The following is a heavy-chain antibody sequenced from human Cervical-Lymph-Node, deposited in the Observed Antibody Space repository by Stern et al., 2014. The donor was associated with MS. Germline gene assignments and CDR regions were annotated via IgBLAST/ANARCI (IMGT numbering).Heavy chain of an antibody. CDR1: GGNFSDFA. Sequence: QVQLVQSGAEVKKPGSSVKVTCKTSGGNFSDFAITWVRQAPGQGLEWLGGIIPFFATAHYAQHFRGRVTITADKSTNTAYMELTSLTSDDTAVYYCAKDDPSHDTSGHPHFDVWGQGTMLTVSS. CDR3: AKDDPSHDTSGHPHFDV. J-gene: IGHJ3*01. V-gene: IGHV1-69*06. D-gene: IGHD3-22*01. CDR2: IIPFFATA.